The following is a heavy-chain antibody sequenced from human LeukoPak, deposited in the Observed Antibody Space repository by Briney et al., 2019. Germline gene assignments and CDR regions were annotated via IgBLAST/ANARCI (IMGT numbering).Heavy chain of an antibody. D-gene: IGHD3-22*01. CDR2: LDPEDGET. J-gene: IGHJ4*02. CDR1: GYTLTELS. CDR3: ATGAKGGYYDSSGYPHPFDY. Sequence: ASVKVSCKVSGYTLTELSMHWVRQAPGKGLEWMGGLDPEDGETIYAQKFQGRVTMTEDTSTDTAYMELSSLRSEDTAVYYCATGAKGGYYDSSGYPHPFDYWGQGTLVTVSS. V-gene: IGHV1-24*01.